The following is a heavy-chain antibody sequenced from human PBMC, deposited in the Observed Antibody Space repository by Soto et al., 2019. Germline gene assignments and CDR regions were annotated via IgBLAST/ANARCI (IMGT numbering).Heavy chain of an antibody. CDR1: GGTFSSYA. Sequence: QVQLVQSGAEVKKPGYSVKVSCKASGGTFSSYAISWVRQAPGQGLEWMGGIMPIFGTANYAQKFQGRVTITADESTSTAYMELSSLRSEDTAVYYCASGDYDFWSGPGGGMDVWGQGTTVTVSS. CDR2: IMPIFGTA. V-gene: IGHV1-69*12. CDR3: ASGDYDFWSGPGGGMDV. D-gene: IGHD3-3*01. J-gene: IGHJ6*02.